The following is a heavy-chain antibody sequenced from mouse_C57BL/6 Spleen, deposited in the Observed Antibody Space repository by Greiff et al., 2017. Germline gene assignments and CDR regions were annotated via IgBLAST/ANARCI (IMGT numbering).Heavy chain of an antibody. Sequence: VQLQQPGAELVKPGASVKLSCKASGYTFTSYWMQWVKQRPGPGLEWIGEIDPSDSYPNYNPKFKGKATLTVDTSSSTAYMQLSSLTSEDSAVYYCARDYYAMDDWGQGTSVTVSS. CDR2: IDPSDSYP. CDR3: ARDYYAMDD. V-gene: IGHV1-50*01. J-gene: IGHJ4*01. CDR1: GYTFTSYW.